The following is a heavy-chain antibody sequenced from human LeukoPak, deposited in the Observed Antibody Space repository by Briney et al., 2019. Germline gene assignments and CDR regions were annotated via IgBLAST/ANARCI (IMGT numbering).Heavy chain of an antibody. D-gene: IGHD6-13*01. CDR2: IYHSGST. CDR3: ARDRPGGSSLDY. V-gene: IGHV4-4*02. J-gene: IGHJ4*02. CDR1: GFTLSSYSM. Sequence: GSLRLSCVASGFTLSSYSMNWVRQAPGKGLEWIGEIYHSGSTNYNPSLKSRVTISVDTSKNQFSLKLSSVTAADTAVYYCARDRPGGSSLDYWGQGTLVTVSS.